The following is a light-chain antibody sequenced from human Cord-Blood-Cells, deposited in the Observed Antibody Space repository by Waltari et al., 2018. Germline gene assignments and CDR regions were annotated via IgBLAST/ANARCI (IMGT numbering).Light chain of an antibody. CDR3: SSYTSSSTYWV. CDR2: DVS. CDR1: SSDVGGYNY. J-gene: IGLJ3*02. V-gene: IGLV2-11*01. Sequence: QSALTQPRSVSGSPGQSVTISCTGTSSDVGGYNYVSWYQQHPGKAPKHMIYDVSKRPSGVPDRFSGSKSGNTASLTISGLQAEDEADYYCSSYTSSSTYWVFGGGTKLTVL.